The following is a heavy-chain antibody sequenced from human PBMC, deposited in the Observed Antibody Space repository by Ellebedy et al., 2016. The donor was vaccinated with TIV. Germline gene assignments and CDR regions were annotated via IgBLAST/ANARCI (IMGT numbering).Heavy chain of an antibody. CDR1: GVTFSRSA. D-gene: IGHD1-14*01. J-gene: IGHJ4*02. CDR3: AHHRTGAKSWDY. Sequence: PGGSLRLSCAASGVTFSRSAMSWVRQAPGKGLEWVSAIGAPGDSSYAESVKGRFTISRDNSKNTLYLQMNSLRDEDNAFYYCAHHRTGAKSWDYWGQGTLVTVSS. CDR2: IGAPGDS. V-gene: IGHV3-23*01.